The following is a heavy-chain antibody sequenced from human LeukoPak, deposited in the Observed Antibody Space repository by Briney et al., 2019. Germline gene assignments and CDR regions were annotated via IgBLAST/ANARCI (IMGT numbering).Heavy chain of an antibody. CDR2: IYYSGST. D-gene: IGHD3-22*01. J-gene: IGHJ4*02. V-gene: IGHV4-59*01. Sequence: SETLSLTCTVSGGSISSYYWSWIRQPPGKGLEWIGYIYYSGSTNYNPSLKSRFTISVDTSKNQFSLKLSSVTAADAAVYYCARMWSGKYYDSSGYYYGIDYCGQGTLVTVSS. CDR1: GGSISSYY. CDR3: ARMWSGKYYDSSGYYYGIDY.